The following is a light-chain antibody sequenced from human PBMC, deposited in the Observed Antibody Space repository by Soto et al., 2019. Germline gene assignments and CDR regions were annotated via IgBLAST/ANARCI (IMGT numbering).Light chain of an antibody. CDR2: AAS. Sequence: DIQMTQSPSSVSASVGDRVTITCQASQGISRSLAWYQQKPGKAPKLLIYAASSLQSGVPSRFSGSGFGTDFTLTISDLQPEDFAVYYCEQADTFPITFGQGTRLEL. CDR1: QGISRS. V-gene: IGKV1D-12*01. CDR3: EQADTFPIT. J-gene: IGKJ5*01.